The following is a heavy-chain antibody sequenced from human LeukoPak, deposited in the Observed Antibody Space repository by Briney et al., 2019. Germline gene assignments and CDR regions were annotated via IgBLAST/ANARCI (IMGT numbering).Heavy chain of an antibody. CDR1: GYTFTSYD. Sequence: GASVKVSCKASGYTFTSYDINWVRQATGQGLEWMGWMNPNSGNTGCAQKFQGRVTMTRNTSISTAYMELSSLRSEDTAVYYCARAYYDFWSGYSYYYYYGMDVWGQGTTVTVSS. D-gene: IGHD3-3*01. CDR2: MNPNSGNT. J-gene: IGHJ6*02. CDR3: ARAYYDFWSGYSYYYYYGMDV. V-gene: IGHV1-8*01.